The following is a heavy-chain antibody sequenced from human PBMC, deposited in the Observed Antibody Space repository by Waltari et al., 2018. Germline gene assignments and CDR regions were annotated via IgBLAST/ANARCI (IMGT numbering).Heavy chain of an antibody. D-gene: IGHD6-13*01. CDR2: ISEDGSIE. Sequence: QVQVVESGGGVAQPGRSLRLPCAASGFTFRNFAMHWVRQAPGKGLEWVAVISEDGSIERYGDSVKGRFTISRDNSKNTLYLQMNSLTAEDTALYYCARAYSRSWYAAYWGQGTLVTVSS. J-gene: IGHJ4*02. CDR1: GFTFRNFA. V-gene: IGHV3-30*04. CDR3: ARAYSRSWYAAY.